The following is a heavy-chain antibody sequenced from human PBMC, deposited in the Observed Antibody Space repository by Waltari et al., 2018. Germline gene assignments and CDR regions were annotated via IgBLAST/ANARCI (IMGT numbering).Heavy chain of an antibody. V-gene: IGHV1-69*04. Sequence: QVQLVQSGAEVKKPGSSVKVSCKASGGTFSSYAISWVRQAPGQGLEWMGGSLPILGIANYAQKVQGRVTSTADDSTSTAYMELSSLRSEDTAVYYCARVDMVQGPTVSWFDPWGQGTLVTVSS. D-gene: IGHD3-10*01. CDR3: ARVDMVQGPTVSWFDP. CDR2: SLPILGIA. CDR1: GGTFSSYA. J-gene: IGHJ5*02.